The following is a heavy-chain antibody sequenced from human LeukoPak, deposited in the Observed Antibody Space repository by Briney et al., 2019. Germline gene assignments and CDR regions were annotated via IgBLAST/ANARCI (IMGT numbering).Heavy chain of an antibody. CDR2: IYYSGST. CDR1: GGSISSYY. V-gene: IGHV4-59*01. D-gene: IGHD3-22*01. J-gene: IGHJ4*02. CDR3: ASSGYRHATIDY. Sequence: TSETLSLTCTVSGGSISSYYWSWIRQPPGKGLEWIGYIYYSGSTNYNPSLKSRVTISVDTSKNQFSLKLSSVTAADTAVYYCASSGYRHATIDYWGQGTLVTVSS.